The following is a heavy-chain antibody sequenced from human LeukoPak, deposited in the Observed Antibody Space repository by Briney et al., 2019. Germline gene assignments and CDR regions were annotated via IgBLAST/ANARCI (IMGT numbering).Heavy chain of an antibody. CDR2: INPNSGGT. D-gene: IGHD4-11*01. CDR1: GYTFTGYY. Sequence: LAASVTVSCKASGYTFTGYYMHWVRQAPGQGLEWMGWINPNSGGTNYARKFQGRVTMTRDTSISTAYMELSRLRSDDTAVYYCARVHYSNSNSRVVFDYWGQGTLVTVSS. CDR3: ARVHYSNSNSRVVFDY. J-gene: IGHJ4*02. V-gene: IGHV1-2*03.